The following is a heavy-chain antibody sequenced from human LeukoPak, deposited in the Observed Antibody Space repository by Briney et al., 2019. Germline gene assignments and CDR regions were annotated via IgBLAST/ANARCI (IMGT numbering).Heavy chain of an antibody. J-gene: IGHJ6*02. D-gene: IGHD2-2*02. CDR1: GGSFSGYY. CDR3: ARRDCSSTSCYSRVSPNYYYYGMDV. V-gene: IGHV4-34*01. Sequence: SETLSPTCAVYGGSFSGYYWSWIRQPPGKGLEWIGEINHSGSTNYNPSLKSRVTISVDTSKNQFSLKLSSVTAADTAVYYCARRDCSSTSCYSRVSPNYYYYGMDVWGQGTTVTVSS. CDR2: INHSGST.